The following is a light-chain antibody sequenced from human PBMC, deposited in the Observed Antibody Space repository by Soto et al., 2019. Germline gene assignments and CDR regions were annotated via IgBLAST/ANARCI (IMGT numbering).Light chain of an antibody. CDR3: SSYTGSTSVV. CDR2: DVS. V-gene: IGLV2-14*01. J-gene: IGLJ2*01. Sequence: QSVLTQHASVSGSPGQSITMSCTGTSSDVGGYNYVSWYQQHPGKAPKLMIYDVSNRPSGVSNRFSGSKSGNTASLTISGLQAEDEADYYCSSYTGSTSVVFGGGTKLTVL. CDR1: SSDVGGYNY.